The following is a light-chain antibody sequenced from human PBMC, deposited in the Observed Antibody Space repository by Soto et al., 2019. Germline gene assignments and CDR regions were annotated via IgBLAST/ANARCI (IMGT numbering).Light chain of an antibody. Sequence: EIVMTQSPATLSVPPGERVTLSCRASQNIVNNLAWYQQKPGQGPWLLIYGASPRATGVPARFSGSGSGTEFTLTISSLQSEDFALYYCQQYYSWPLTFGPGTKLDVK. V-gene: IGKV3-15*01. CDR2: GAS. J-gene: IGKJ3*01. CDR1: QNIVNN. CDR3: QQYYSWPLT.